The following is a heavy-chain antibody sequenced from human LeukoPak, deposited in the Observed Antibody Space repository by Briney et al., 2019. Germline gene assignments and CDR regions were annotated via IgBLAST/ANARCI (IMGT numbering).Heavy chain of an antibody. Sequence: ASVKVSCKAYGYTFTGYYMHWVRQAPGQGLEWMGRINPNSGGTNYAQKIQGRVTITSETTISTAYMELSRLRSDDTAVYYCASRHSGNLDYWGQGTLVTVSS. V-gene: IGHV1-2*06. CDR1: GYTFTGYY. CDR3: ASRHSGNLDY. J-gene: IGHJ4*02. CDR2: INPNSGGT. D-gene: IGHD1-26*01.